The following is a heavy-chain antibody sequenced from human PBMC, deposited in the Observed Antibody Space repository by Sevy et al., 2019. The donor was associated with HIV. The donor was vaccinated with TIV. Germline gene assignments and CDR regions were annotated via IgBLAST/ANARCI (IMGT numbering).Heavy chain of an antibody. J-gene: IGHJ5*01. V-gene: IGHV5-10-1*01. CDR1: GYSFTTYW. CDR3: ARLDCGGDCHPNRFDF. D-gene: IGHD2-21*01. CDR2: IDPSDSYT. Sequence: GESLKISCKGSGYSFTTYWTSWVRQMPGKGLEWMGTIDPSDSYTHYNPSFQGHVTISADKSISTAYLQWSSLKASETAMYYCARLDCGGDCHPNRFDFWGQGTPVTVSS.